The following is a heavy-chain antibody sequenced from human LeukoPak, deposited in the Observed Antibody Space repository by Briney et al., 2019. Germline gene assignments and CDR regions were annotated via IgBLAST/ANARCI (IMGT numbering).Heavy chain of an antibody. CDR2: INHRGST. D-gene: IGHD5-18*01. CDR1: GGSISGSTY. J-gene: IGHJ4*02. CDR3: ARKPTDTAMDY. V-gene: IGHV4-34*01. Sequence: SSETLSLTCTVSGGSISGSTYWGWIRQPPGKGLEWIGEINHRGSTNYNPSLKSRVTISVDTSMNQFSLKLSSVTAADTAVYYCARKPTDTAMDYWGQGTLVTVSS.